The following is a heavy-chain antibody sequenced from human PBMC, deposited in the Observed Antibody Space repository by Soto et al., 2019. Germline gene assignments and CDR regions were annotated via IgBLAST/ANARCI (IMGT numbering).Heavy chain of an antibody. J-gene: IGHJ6*03. CDR2: ISSSSSYI. D-gene: IGHD4-17*01. V-gene: IGHV3-21*01. CDR3: AREEHDYGDERVYYYYYYMDV. CDR1: GFTFSSYS. Sequence: GGSLRLSCAASGFTFSSYSMNWVRQAPGKGLEWVSSISSSSSYIYYADSVKGRFTISRDNAKNSLYLQMNSLRAEDTAVYYCAREEHDYGDERVYYYYYYMDVWGKGTTVTVSS.